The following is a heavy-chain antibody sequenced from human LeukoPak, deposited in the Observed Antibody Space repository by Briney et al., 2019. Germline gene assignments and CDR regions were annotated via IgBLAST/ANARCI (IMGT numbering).Heavy chain of an antibody. J-gene: IGHJ4*02. CDR1: GGSFSSSSYY. Sequence: SETRSLTCTVSGGSFSSSSYYWGWIRQPPGKGLEWIGNIYYSGSTYYNPSLKSRVTISVDTSKNQFSLRLSSVTAADTAVYYCARARGGSSWLTFDYWGQGTLVTVSS. CDR3: ARARGGSSWLTFDY. CDR2: IYYSGST. D-gene: IGHD6-13*01. V-gene: IGHV4-39*07.